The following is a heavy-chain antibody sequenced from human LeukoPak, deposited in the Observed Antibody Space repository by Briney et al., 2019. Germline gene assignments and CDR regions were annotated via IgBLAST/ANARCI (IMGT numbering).Heavy chain of an antibody. Sequence: PGGCLRLSCAGSGFTLSSYVMSWVRQAPGKGLEWVSSLSGSAARTYYADSVKGRFTISRDNSKNTLYLQMSSLRAEDTALYYCAKDLGGDYVPFDNWGQGTLVTVSS. D-gene: IGHD4-17*01. CDR1: GFTLSSYV. J-gene: IGHJ4*02. V-gene: IGHV3-23*01. CDR2: LSGSAART. CDR3: AKDLGGDYVPFDN.